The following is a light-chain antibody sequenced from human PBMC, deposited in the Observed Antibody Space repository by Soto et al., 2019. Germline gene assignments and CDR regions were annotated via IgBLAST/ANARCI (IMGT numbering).Light chain of an antibody. V-gene: IGKV3-11*01. CDR3: QQRSNWPPWT. Sequence: EIVLTQSPATLSLSPGERATLSCRASQRVSSYLAWYQKKPGQAPRLLIYDASNRATGIPARFSGSGSGTDFTLAISSLEPEDFAVYYCQQRSNWPPWTCGRGTKVEIK. CDR1: QRVSSY. J-gene: IGKJ1*01. CDR2: DAS.